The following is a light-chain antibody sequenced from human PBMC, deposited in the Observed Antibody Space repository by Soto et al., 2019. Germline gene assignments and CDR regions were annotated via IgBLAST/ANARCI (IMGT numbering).Light chain of an antibody. Sequence: EIVLTQSPSNMSLSPGERATISCRASQNIGNFLAWYQHKPGQVPRLLIYDASKRATGIPAMFSGSGSGTDFTLTISSLEPADFAVYYCQQRTTWPPLFAFGPGTKVDIK. J-gene: IGKJ3*01. V-gene: IGKV3-11*01. CDR2: DAS. CDR1: QNIGNF. CDR3: QQRTTWPPLFA.